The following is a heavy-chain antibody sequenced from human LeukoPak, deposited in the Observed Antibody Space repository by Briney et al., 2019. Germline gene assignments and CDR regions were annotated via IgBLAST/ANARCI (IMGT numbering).Heavy chain of an antibody. D-gene: IGHD3-10*01. Sequence: ASVKVSCKASGYTFTGYYMHWVRQAPGRGLEWMGWINPNSGGTNYAQKFQGRVTMTRDTSISTAYMELSRLRSDDTAVYYCARANSVSYGSGSYYSDYWGQGTLVTVSS. CDR1: GYTFTGYY. CDR3: ARANSVSYGSGSYYSDY. J-gene: IGHJ4*02. V-gene: IGHV1-2*02. CDR2: INPNSGGT.